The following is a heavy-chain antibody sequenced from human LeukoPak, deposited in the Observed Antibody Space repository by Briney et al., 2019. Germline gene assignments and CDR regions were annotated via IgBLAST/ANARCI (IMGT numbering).Heavy chain of an antibody. Sequence: SETLSLTCAVSGYSISSGYYWGWIRQPPGKGLEWIGSIYHSGSTYYNPSLKGRVTISVDTSKNQFSLKLSSVTAADTAVYYCARHLYDSSGYYPYYFDYWGQGTLVTVSS. CDR2: IYHSGST. D-gene: IGHD3-22*01. J-gene: IGHJ4*02. CDR3: ARHLYDSSGYYPYYFDY. V-gene: IGHV4-38-2*01. CDR1: GYSISSGYY.